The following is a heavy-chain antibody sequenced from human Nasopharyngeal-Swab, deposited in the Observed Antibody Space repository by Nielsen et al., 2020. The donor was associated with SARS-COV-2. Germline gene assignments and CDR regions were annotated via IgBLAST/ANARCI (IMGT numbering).Heavy chain of an antibody. Sequence: GESLKISCAASGFTFSSYSMNWVRQAPGKGLEWVSSISSSSSYIYYADSVKGRFTISRDNAKNSLYLQMNSLRAEDTAVCYCASERSSRLGEGTFDYWGQGTLVTVSS. J-gene: IGHJ4*02. CDR3: ASERSSRLGEGTFDY. D-gene: IGHD3-16*01. V-gene: IGHV3-21*01. CDR1: GFTFSSYS. CDR2: ISSSSSYI.